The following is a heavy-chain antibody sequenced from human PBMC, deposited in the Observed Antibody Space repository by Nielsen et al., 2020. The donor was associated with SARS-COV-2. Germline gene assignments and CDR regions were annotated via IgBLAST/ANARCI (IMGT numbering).Heavy chain of an antibody. CDR2: ISSDGGNE. CDR3: ARDADGSGTNYNSYYMDV. CDR1: GFSFSSFG. J-gene: IGHJ6*03. V-gene: IGHV3-30*04. D-gene: IGHD3-10*01. Sequence: GESLKISCAASGFSFSSFGLGWVRQAPGKGLDWLTIISSDGGNEHYADSVKGRFTISRDNARNSLYLQMNSLRAEDTAVYFCARDADGSGTNYNSYYMDVWGKGTTVTISS.